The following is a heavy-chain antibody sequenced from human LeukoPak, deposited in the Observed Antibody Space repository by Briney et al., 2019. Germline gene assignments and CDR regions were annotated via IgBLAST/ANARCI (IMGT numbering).Heavy chain of an antibody. CDR3: ARDGNFYYGPGSYCDY. Sequence: GGSLRLSCVASGCTFSRYAMHWVRQAPGKGLEWVAVISYDGSNKYYADSVKGRFTISRDNSKNTLYLQMNSLRAEDTALYYCARDGNFYYGPGSYCDYWGQGTLVTVSS. J-gene: IGHJ4*02. CDR2: ISYDGSNK. D-gene: IGHD3-10*01. V-gene: IGHV3-30-3*01. CDR1: GCTFSRYA.